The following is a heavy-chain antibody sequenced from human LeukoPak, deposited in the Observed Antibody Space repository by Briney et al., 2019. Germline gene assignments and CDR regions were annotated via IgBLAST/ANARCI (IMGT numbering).Heavy chain of an antibody. CDR2: ISTSGTKK. D-gene: IGHD3-16*01. Sequence: GGSLRLSCAVSGFTFSSYEMTWVRQAPGKGLEWISYISTSGTKKSYVDSVEGRFSISSENAKNLLYLQLNSLRAEDTSIYYCARVLTVPEGGESFDFRGQGTLVIVST. CDR3: ARVLTVPEGGESFDF. CDR1: GFTFSSYE. J-gene: IGHJ4*02. V-gene: IGHV3-48*03.